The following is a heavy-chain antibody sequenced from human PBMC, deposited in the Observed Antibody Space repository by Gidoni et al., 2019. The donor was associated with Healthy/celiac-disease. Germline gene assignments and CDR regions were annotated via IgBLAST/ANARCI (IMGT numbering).Heavy chain of an antibody. CDR1: GFTFSSYG. V-gene: IGHV3-30*18. D-gene: IGHD3-10*01. CDR3: AKDRAGLDY. J-gene: IGHJ4*02. Sequence: QVQLVESGGGVVQPGRSPRLSCAAPGFTFSSYGMHWVRQAPGKGLEWVAVISYDGSNKYYADSVKGRFTISRDNSKNTLYLQMNSLRAEDTAVYYCAKDRAGLDYWGQGTLVTVSS. CDR2: ISYDGSNK.